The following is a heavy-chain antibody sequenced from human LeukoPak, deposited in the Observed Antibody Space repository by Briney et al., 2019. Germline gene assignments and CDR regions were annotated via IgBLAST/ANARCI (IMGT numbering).Heavy chain of an antibody. D-gene: IGHD6-6*01. J-gene: IGHJ4*02. CDR1: GFTFSTFS. V-gene: IGHV3-21*01. CDR2: ISGGSNYI. Sequence: GSLRLSCEASGFTFSTFSMNWVRQAPGKGLGWVSSISGGSNYIYYADSVKGRLTISRDNAKNSLYLQMNSLRAEDTAVYYCAASYSSLSPNDYWGQGTLVIVSS. CDR3: AASYSSLSPNDY.